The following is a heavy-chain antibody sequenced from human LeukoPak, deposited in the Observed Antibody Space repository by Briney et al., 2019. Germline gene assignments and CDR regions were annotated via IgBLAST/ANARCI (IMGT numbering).Heavy chain of an antibody. CDR1: GYTFSGHY. D-gene: IGHD3-10*01. V-gene: IGHV1-69*13. J-gene: IGHJ6*02. CDR2: IIPIFGTA. CDR3: ASAGYGSGSYFMSPYYYYYYGMDV. Sequence: SVRVSCKASGYTFSGHYIHWVRQAPGQGLEWMGGIIPIFGTANYAQKFQGRVTITADESTSTAYMELSSLRSEDTAVYYCASAGYGSGSYFMSPYYYYYYGMDVWGQGTTVTVSS.